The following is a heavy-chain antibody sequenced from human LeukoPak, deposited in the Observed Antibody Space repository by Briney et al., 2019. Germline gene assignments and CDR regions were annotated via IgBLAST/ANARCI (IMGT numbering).Heavy chain of an antibody. CDR2: INPNSGGT. Sequence: GASVKVSCKASGYTFTGYYMHWVRQAPGQGLEWMGWINPNSGGTNYAQKFQGRVTMTRDTSISTAYMELSRLRSDDTAVYYCAREHQIGVTTLYYFDYWGQGTLVTVSS. CDR1: GYTFTGYY. CDR3: AREHQIGVTTLYYFDY. V-gene: IGHV1-2*02. J-gene: IGHJ4*02. D-gene: IGHD4-17*01.